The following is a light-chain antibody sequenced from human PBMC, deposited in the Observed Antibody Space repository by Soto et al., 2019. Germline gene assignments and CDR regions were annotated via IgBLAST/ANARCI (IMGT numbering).Light chain of an antibody. J-gene: IGKJ5*01. Sequence: EILLTQSPGTLSLSPGDRATLSCGASQSVSNTYLAWYQQKTGQAPRLLIYGASNRATGIPERLSGSGYGTDLTITISRLEPEDFELYFCQQYGNPRITFGQGTRLEI. CDR3: QQYGNPRIT. CDR2: GAS. V-gene: IGKV3-20*01. CDR1: QSVSNTY.